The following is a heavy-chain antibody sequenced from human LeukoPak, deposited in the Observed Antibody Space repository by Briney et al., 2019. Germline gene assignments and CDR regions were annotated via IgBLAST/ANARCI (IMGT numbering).Heavy chain of an antibody. CDR2: FSGSGGST. CDR1: GFTFSSYA. Sequence: GGSLRLSCAASGFTFSSYAMSWVRKAPGKGLDWVSTFSGSGGSTDYADPVKGRFTISRDNPKNTLYLQMNSLRAENTAVYYCAKGGGSKAYFDYWGQGTLVTVSS. CDR3: AKGGGSKAYFDY. J-gene: IGHJ4*02. D-gene: IGHD1-26*01. V-gene: IGHV3-23*01.